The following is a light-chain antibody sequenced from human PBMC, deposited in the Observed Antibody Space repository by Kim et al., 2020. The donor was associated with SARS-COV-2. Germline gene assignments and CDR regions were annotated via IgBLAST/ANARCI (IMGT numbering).Light chain of an antibody. CDR1: SSDIGVYNY. Sequence: GKSIAISCTGTSSDIGVYNYHSYYQQPPGKATSIMLYDVSNRPSGVSDSFSGSNSGNTASLPISGLQAEDEADYYCSSYRHSDIGLFGGGTQLTVL. CDR2: DVS. CDR3: SSYRHSDIGL. V-gene: IGLV2-14*03. J-gene: IGLJ2*01.